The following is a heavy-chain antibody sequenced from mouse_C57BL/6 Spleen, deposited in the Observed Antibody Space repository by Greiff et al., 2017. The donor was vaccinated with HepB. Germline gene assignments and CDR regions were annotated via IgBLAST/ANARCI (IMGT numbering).Heavy chain of an antibody. CDR1: GFNIKDDY. CDR3: TNLRPQRYFDV. V-gene: IGHV14-4*01. D-gene: IGHD1-2*01. J-gene: IGHJ1*03. CDR2: IDPENGDT. Sequence: EVQLQQSGAELVRPGASVKLSCTASGFNIKDDYMHWVKQRPEQGLEWIGWIDPENGDTEYASKFQGKATITADTSTNTAYLQLSSLPSEDTAVYYCTNLRPQRYFDVWGTGTTVTVSS.